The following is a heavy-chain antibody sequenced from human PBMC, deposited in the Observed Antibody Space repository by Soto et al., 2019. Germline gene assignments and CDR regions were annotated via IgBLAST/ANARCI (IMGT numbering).Heavy chain of an antibody. Sequence: QVQLGQSGAEVKKPGASVKVSCKASGYTFTSYAMHWVRQAPGQRLEWMGWINAGNGNTKYSQKFQGRVTITRDTSASTAYMELSSLRSEDTAVYYCARDPRGYDFWSGYYFDYWGQGPLVTVAS. D-gene: IGHD3-3*01. J-gene: IGHJ4*02. CDR2: INAGNGNT. CDR1: GYTFTSYA. CDR3: ARDPRGYDFWSGYYFDY. V-gene: IGHV1-3*01.